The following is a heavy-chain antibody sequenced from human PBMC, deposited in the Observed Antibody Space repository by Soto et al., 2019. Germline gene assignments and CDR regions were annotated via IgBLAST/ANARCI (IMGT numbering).Heavy chain of an antibody. CDR1: GFTFSSYA. Sequence: VQLLESGGGLVQPGGSLRLSCAASGFTFSSYAMSWVRQAPGKGLEWVSAISGSGGSTYYADSVKGRFTISRDNSKNTLYLQMNSLRAEDTAVYYWAPFPGIAAAGSYWGQGTLGTGSS. CDR3: APFPGIAAAGSY. D-gene: IGHD6-13*01. V-gene: IGHV3-23*01. J-gene: IGHJ4*02. CDR2: ISGSGGST.